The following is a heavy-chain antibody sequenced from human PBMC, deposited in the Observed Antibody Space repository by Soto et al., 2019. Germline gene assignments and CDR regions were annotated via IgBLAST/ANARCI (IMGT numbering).Heavy chain of an antibody. CDR2: INHSGSA. CDR1: GESFSGYI. D-gene: IGHD6-19*01. Sequence: PSETLSLTCAVYGESFSGYIWTWIRQTPGKGLQWIGQINHSGSAYYNTSLKSRVTISVHTSNSQFSLELSSVTAADTAVYYCARGLITGSHYSGGWYYFDSWGQGTQVTVSS. J-gene: IGHJ4*02. V-gene: IGHV4-34*01. CDR3: ARGLITGSHYSGGWYYFDS.